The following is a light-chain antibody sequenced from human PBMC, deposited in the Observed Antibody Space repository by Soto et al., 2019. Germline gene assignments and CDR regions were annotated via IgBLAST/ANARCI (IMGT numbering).Light chain of an antibody. V-gene: IGKV3-20*01. Sequence: EIVLTQSPGTLSMSLGDRATLSCRASQIISSSYLAWYQQKPGQAPRLLFYGASNRATGIPDRFSGSGSGTDFTLTISGLEPEDFAVYYCQQYGRSPPRTFGQGTKLEI. CDR3: QQYGRSPPRT. CDR1: QIISSSY. CDR2: GAS. J-gene: IGKJ1*01.